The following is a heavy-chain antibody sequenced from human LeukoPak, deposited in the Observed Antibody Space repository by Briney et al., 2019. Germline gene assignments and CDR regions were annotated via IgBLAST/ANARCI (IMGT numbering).Heavy chain of an antibody. Sequence: SETLSLTCTVSGGSISSYYWSWIRQPPGKGLEWIGYIYYSGSTNYNPSLKSRVTISVDTSKNQFSLKLSSVTAADTAVYYCARDEWFGELGAFDIWGQGTMVTVSS. V-gene: IGHV4-59*12. CDR3: ARDEWFGELGAFDI. CDR2: IYYSGST. D-gene: IGHD3-10*01. CDR1: GGSISSYY. J-gene: IGHJ3*02.